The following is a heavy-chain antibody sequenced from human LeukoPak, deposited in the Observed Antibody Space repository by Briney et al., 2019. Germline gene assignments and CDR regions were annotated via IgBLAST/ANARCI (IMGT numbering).Heavy chain of an antibody. Sequence: GGSLRLSCAASGFTFSSYAMHWVRQAPGKGLEWVAVISYDGSNKYYADSVKGRFTISRDNSKNTLYLQMNSLRAGDTAVYYCARSPVDTIVGATHYFDYWGQGTLVTVSS. CDR2: ISYDGSNK. CDR3: ARSPVDTIVGATHYFDY. D-gene: IGHD1-26*01. J-gene: IGHJ4*02. V-gene: IGHV3-30-3*01. CDR1: GFTFSSYA.